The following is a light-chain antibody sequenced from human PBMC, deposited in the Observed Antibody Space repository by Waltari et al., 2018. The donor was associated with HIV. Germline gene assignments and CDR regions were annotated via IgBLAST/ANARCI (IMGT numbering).Light chain of an antibody. CDR3: NSRDSSDNHRVL. V-gene: IGLV3-19*01. CDR2: GKK. Sequence: SSALTQDPAVSVALGQTVRITCQGDSLRTYYASWYQQRPGQAPVLVMYGKKNRPSGIPARVSGSSSRNTSSFTITGAQAEDEAAYYCNSRDSSDNHRVLFGGGTKLTVL. J-gene: IGLJ2*01. CDR1: SLRTYY.